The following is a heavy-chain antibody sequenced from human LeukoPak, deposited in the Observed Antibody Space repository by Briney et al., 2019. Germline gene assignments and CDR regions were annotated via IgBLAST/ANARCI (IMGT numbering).Heavy chain of an antibody. V-gene: IGHV3-21*01. Sequence: GGSLRLSCAASGFTFSSYSMNWVRQAPGKGLEWVSSISSSSSYMYYADSVKGRFTISRDNAKNSLYLQMNSLRAEDTAVYYCARLTMVRGKGYFDYWGQGTLVTVSS. CDR2: ISSSSSYM. J-gene: IGHJ4*02. D-gene: IGHD3-10*01. CDR3: ARLTMVRGKGYFDY. CDR1: GFTFSSYS.